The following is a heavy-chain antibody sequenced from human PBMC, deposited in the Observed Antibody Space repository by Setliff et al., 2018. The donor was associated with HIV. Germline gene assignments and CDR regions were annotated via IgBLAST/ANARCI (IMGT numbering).Heavy chain of an antibody. V-gene: IGHV3-74*01. CDR1: GFTLSDHW. CDR3: AREVGAPDYFDS. Sequence: PGGSLRLSCAASGFTLSDHWMHWVRQVPGKGLVWVSRTNNDGSITNYADFVKGRFTMSRDSAKNTLYLQMNSLRAEDTAMYYCAREVGAPDYFDSWGQGTLVTVSS. J-gene: IGHJ4*02. CDR2: TNNDGSIT. D-gene: IGHD1-26*01.